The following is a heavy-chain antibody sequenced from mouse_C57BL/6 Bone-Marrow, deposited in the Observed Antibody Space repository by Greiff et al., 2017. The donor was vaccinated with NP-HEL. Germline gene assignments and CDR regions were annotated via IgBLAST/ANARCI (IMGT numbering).Heavy chain of an antibody. D-gene: IGHD2-5*01. V-gene: IGHV1-81*01. CDR3: SRRVTTGDYYAMDY. J-gene: IGHJ4*01. CDR1: GYTFTSYG. Sequence: VQLQQSGAELARPGASVKLSCKASGYTFTSYGISWVKQRTGQGLEWIGEIYPRSGNTYYNEKFKGKATLTADKSSSTAYMALRSLTSEDSAVYFGSRRVTTGDYYAMDYWGQGTSVTVSS. CDR2: IYPRSGNT.